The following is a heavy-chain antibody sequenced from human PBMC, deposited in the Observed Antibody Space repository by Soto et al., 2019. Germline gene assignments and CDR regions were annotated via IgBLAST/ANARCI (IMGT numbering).Heavy chain of an antibody. V-gene: IGHV4-59*01. D-gene: IGHD6-19*01. CDR1: GDSFSSYF. Sequence: SETLSLTCTVSGDSFSSYFWTWIRQPPGKGLEWIGNIYYSGSTKYSPSLNSRVTISIDRTNNLFSLELNSVTAADTAVYYCARERTVAATGWFDLWGQGSLVTVSS. CDR3: ARERTVAATGWFDL. J-gene: IGHJ5*02. CDR2: IYYSGST.